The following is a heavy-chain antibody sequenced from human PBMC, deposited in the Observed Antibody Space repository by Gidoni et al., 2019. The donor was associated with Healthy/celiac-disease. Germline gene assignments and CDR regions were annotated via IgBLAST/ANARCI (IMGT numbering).Heavy chain of an antibody. CDR3: ARDDYGDYRFGY. J-gene: IGHJ4*02. Sequence: QVQLVESGGGVVQPGRSLRLSCAASGFTFSSYGMHWVRQAPGKELAWVAVISYDGSNKYYADSVKGRFTISRDNSKNTLYLQMNSLRAEDTAVYYCARDDYGDYRFGYWGQGTLVTVSS. V-gene: IGHV3-30*03. D-gene: IGHD4-17*01. CDR1: GFTFSSYG. CDR2: ISYDGSNK.